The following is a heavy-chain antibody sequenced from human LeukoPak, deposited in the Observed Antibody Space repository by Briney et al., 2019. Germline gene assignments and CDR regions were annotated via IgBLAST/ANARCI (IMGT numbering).Heavy chain of an antibody. V-gene: IGHV4-39*01. CDR3: ASHYRNYILDY. CDR1: GGSISSSSYH. CDR2: IYYSGGT. Sequence: PSQTLSLTCSVSGGSISSSSYHWGWIRQPPGKGLECIGSIYYSGGTYYNPSLKSRVTISVDTSKNQFSLKLSSVTAADTAVYYCASHYRNYILDYWGQGTLVTVSS. D-gene: IGHD4-11*01. J-gene: IGHJ4*02.